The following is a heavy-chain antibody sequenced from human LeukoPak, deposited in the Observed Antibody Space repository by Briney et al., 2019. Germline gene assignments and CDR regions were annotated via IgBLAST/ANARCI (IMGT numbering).Heavy chain of an antibody. CDR1: GFTFSSYA. V-gene: IGHV3-23*01. CDR3: AKDRGDYYDSSGYYYDAFDI. CDR2: ISGSGGST. J-gene: IGHJ3*02. D-gene: IGHD3-22*01. Sequence: GGSLRLSCAASGFTFSSYAMSWVRQAPGKGLEWVSAISGSGGSTYYADPVKGRFTISRDNSKNTLYLQMNSLRAEDTAVYYCAKDRGDYYDSSGYYYDAFDIWGQGTMVTVSS.